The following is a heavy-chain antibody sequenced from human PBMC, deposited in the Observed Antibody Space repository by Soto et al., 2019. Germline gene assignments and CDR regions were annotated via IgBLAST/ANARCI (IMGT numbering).Heavy chain of an antibody. V-gene: IGHV1-18*04. J-gene: IGHJ4*02. Sequence: ASVKVSCKASGYTFSSYGIGWVRQAPGQGLEWMGWISADNGNTNYAQRLQGRVTMTTDTSASTAYMELSSLRSEDTAVYYCARDLGGWPDYWGQGTLVTVSS. CDR3: ARDLGGWPDY. D-gene: IGHD2-15*01. CDR2: ISADNGNT. CDR1: GYTFSSYG.